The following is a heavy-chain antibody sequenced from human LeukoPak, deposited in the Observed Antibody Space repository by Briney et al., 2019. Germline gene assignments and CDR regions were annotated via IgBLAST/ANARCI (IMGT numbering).Heavy chain of an antibody. CDR3: AREERDSGYDYFDY. D-gene: IGHD5-12*01. CDR2: IIPIFGTA. Sequence: SVKVSCKASGGTFSSYAISWVRQAPGQGLEWMGGIIPIFGTADYAQKFQGRVTITADESTSTAYMELSSLRSEDTAVYYCAREERDSGYDYFDYWGQGTLVTVSS. J-gene: IGHJ4*02. V-gene: IGHV1-69*13. CDR1: GGTFSSYA.